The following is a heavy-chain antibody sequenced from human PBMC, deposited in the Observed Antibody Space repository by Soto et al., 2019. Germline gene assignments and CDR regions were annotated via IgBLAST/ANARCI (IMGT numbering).Heavy chain of an antibody. CDR2: INPNSGGT. V-gene: IGHV1-2*02. CDR3: ARGIVVVPAAFYYYYYGMDV. J-gene: IGHJ6*02. CDR1: GYTFTGYY. D-gene: IGHD2-2*01. Sequence: QVQLVQSGAEVKKPGASVKVSCEASGYTFTGYYMHWVRQAPGQGLEWMGWINPNSGGTNYAQKFQGRVTMTRDTAISTAYMELSRLRSDDTAVYYCARGIVVVPAAFYYYYYGMDVWGQGTTVTVSS.